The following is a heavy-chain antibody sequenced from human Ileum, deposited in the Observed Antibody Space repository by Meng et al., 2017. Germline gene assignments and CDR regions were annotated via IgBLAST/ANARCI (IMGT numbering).Heavy chain of an antibody. CDR1: GGSVSTSDYQ. Sequence: QVQLQESGPGLVSPSETLSLICTVSGGSVSTSDYQWGWIRQPPGKGLEWIGYAGTNYNPSLKSRVTISVDTSKRQFSLKLTSVIAADTAVYYCARDHWGSLDYWGQGILVTVSS. V-gene: IGHV4-61*08. CDR2: AGT. J-gene: IGHJ4*02. D-gene: IGHD7-27*01. CDR3: ARDHWGSLDY.